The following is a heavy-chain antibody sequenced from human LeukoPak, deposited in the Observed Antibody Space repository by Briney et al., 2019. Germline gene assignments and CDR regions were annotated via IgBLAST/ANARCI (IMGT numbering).Heavy chain of an antibody. CDR2: MNPNSGNT. J-gene: IGHJ4*02. CDR1: GYTFTSYD. Sequence: ASVKVSCKASGYTFTSYDINWVRQATGQGLEWMGWMNPNSGNTGTAQKFQGRVTMTRNTSISTAYMELSRLRSDDTAVYYCARAATVTAESAFGYWGQGTLVTVSS. D-gene: IGHD4-17*01. CDR3: ARAATVTAESAFGY. V-gene: IGHV1-8*01.